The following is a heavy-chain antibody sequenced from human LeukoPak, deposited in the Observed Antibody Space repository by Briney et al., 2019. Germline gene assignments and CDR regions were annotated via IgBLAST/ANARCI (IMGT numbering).Heavy chain of an antibody. CDR1: GFTFGDYA. CDR3: TREEAAGDHGEVY. Sequence: TGGSLRLSCTASGFTFGDYAMSWVRQAPGKGLEWVGFIRSKAYGGTTEYAASVKGRFTISRDDSKSIAYLQMNSLKTGDTAVYYCTREEAAGDHGEVYWGQGTLVTVSS. D-gene: IGHD3-10*01. V-gene: IGHV3-49*04. CDR2: IRSKAYGGTT. J-gene: IGHJ4*02.